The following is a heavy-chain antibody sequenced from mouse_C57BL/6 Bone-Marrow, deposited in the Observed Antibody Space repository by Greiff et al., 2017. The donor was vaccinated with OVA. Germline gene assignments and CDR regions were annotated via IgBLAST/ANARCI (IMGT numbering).Heavy chain of an antibody. V-gene: IGHV5-17*01. CDR1: GFTFSDYG. CDR3: ARWSKDWYFDF. J-gene: IGHJ1*03. Sequence: EVKVVESGGGLVKPGGSLKLSCAASGFTFSDYGMHWVRQAPEQGLEWVAYISSGSSTIYYADTVKGRFTIYRDNAKNTLCLQMTKLRSEDTAMYYCARWSKDWYFDFWGTGTTVTVSS. CDR2: ISSGSSTI. D-gene: IGHD1-3*01.